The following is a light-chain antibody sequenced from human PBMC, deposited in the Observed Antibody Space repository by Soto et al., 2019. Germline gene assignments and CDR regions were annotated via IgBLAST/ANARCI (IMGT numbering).Light chain of an antibody. J-gene: IGKJ1*01. CDR1: QSVNSN. CDR2: GAS. CDR3: QQYNNWPPT. V-gene: IGKV3-15*01. Sequence: EIAMTQSPGTLSVSPGERATLSCRASQSVNSNFAWYQQKPGQAPRLLISGASTRATGIPARFSGSGSGTEFTLTISSLQSEDFAIYFCQQYNNWPPTFGQGTKVDIK.